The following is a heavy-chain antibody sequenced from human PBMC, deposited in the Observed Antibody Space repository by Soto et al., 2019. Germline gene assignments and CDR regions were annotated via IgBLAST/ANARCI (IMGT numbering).Heavy chain of an antibody. Sequence: QVQLVQSGAEVKKPGASVKVSCKVSGYTLTELSMHWVRQAPGKGLEWMGGFDPEDGETIYAQKFQGRVTMTEDTSTDTAYMELSRLRSEDTAVYYCVLRFLEWLSPDDAFDIWGQGTMVTVSS. D-gene: IGHD3-3*01. J-gene: IGHJ3*02. V-gene: IGHV1-24*01. CDR1: GYTLTELS. CDR3: VLRFLEWLSPDDAFDI. CDR2: FDPEDGET.